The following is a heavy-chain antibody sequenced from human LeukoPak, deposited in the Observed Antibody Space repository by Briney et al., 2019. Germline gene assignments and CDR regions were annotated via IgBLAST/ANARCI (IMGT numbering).Heavy chain of an antibody. CDR3: ARQQLVRGFDY. Sequence: ASVKVSCKASGYTFTSYDIHWVRQAPGQGLEWMGWMNPNSGNTGYAQKFQGRVTMTRNTSISTAYMELSSLRSEDTAVYYCARQQLVRGFDYWGQGTLVTVSS. CDR2: MNPNSGNT. D-gene: IGHD6-13*01. CDR1: GYTFTSYD. J-gene: IGHJ4*02. V-gene: IGHV1-8*01.